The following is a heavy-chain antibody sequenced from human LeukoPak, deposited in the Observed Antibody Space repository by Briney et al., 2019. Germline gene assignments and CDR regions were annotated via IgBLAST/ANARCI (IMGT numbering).Heavy chain of an antibody. CDR3: ARLVDSSSWPPYYYYGMDV. D-gene: IGHD6-13*01. J-gene: IGHJ6*02. CDR2: IYYSGMT. V-gene: IGHV4-59*08. Sequence: SETLSLTCSVSGGSISSHYWSWIRQPPGKGLEWIGYIYYSGMTNYNPSLKSRVTISVDTSNNQFSLNLRSATAADTAVYYCARLVDSSSWPPYYYYGMDVWGQGTTVTVSS. CDR1: GGSISSHY.